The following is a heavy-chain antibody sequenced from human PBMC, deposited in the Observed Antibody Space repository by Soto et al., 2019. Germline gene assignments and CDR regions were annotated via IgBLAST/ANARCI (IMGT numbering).Heavy chain of an antibody. J-gene: IGHJ5*02. CDR2: IIPILGTA. CDR3: ARDIGPALDWFGP. Sequence: SVKVSCKASGGTFSSYAISWVRQAPGQGLEWMGGIIPILGTANYAQKFQGRVTMTGNTSINTAYMELSSLRSEDTAVYYCARDIGPALDWFGPWGQGTLVTVSS. V-gene: IGHV1-69*10. D-gene: IGHD5-18*01. CDR1: GGTFSSYA.